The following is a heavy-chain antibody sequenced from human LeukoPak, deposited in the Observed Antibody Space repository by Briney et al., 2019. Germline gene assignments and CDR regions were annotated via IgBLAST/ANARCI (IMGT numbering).Heavy chain of an antibody. CDR2: MNPNSGNT. J-gene: IGHJ4*02. Sequence: SVKVSCKASGYTFTRYDVNWVRQAPGQGLEWMGWMNPNSGNTDYAQKFQGRVTITRNTSISTAYMQLSSLRSEDTAVYYCARRVSYGDFDYWGQGTLVTVSS. D-gene: IGHD3-10*01. CDR1: GYTFTRYD. V-gene: IGHV1-8*03. CDR3: ARRVSYGDFDY.